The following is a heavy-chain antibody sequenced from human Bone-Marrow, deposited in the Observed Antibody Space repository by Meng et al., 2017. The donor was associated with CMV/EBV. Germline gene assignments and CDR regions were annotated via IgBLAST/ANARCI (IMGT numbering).Heavy chain of an antibody. CDR2: IYYSGST. Sequence: SETLSLTCTVSGGSISSSSYYWGWIRQPPGKGLEWIGSIYYSGSTYYNPSLKSRVTISVDTSKNQFPLKLSSVTAADTAVYYCARDLGSSWPGYWGQGTLVTVSS. J-gene: IGHJ4*02. V-gene: IGHV4-39*06. D-gene: IGHD6-13*01. CDR3: ARDLGSSWPGY. CDR1: GGSISSSSYY.